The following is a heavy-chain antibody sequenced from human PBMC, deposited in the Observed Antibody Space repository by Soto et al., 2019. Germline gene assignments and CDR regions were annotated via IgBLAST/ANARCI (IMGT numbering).Heavy chain of an antibody. V-gene: IGHV3-30-3*01. CDR2: ISYDGSNK. CDR1: GFTFSSYA. J-gene: IGHJ4*02. D-gene: IGHD1-26*01. CDR3: ASEEVGATWGGFDY. Sequence: QVQLVESGGGVVQPGRSLRLSCAASGFTFSSYAMHWVRQAPGKGLEWVAVISYDGSNKYYADSVKGRFTISRDNSKNTLYLQMNSLRAEDTAVYYCASEEVGATWGGFDYWGQGTLVTVSS.